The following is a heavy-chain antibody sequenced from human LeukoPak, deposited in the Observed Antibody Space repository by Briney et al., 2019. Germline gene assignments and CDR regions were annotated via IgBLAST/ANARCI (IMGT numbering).Heavy chain of an antibody. CDR2: IIPIFGTA. J-gene: IGHJ4*02. Sequence: SVKVSCKASGGTFSSYAISWVRQAPGQGLEWMGGIIPIFGTANYAQKFQGRVTITADESTGTAYMELSSQRSEDTAVYYCARDYGDYVFDYWGQGTLVTVSS. V-gene: IGHV1-69*13. CDR1: GGTFSSYA. CDR3: ARDYGDYVFDY. D-gene: IGHD4-17*01.